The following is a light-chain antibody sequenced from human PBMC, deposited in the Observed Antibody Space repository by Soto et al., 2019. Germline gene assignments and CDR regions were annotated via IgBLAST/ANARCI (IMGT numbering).Light chain of an antibody. CDR2: WAS. Sequence: DIVMTQSPDSLAVSLGESATINCKSSQSVSYSSNNKNYLAWYQQKPGQPPKLLIYWASTRESGVPDRFSGSGSGTDFTLTSSSLQAEDVAVYYCQQYYTETFGQGTKVEIK. V-gene: IGKV4-1*01. J-gene: IGKJ1*01. CDR1: QSVSYSSNNKNY. CDR3: QQYYTET.